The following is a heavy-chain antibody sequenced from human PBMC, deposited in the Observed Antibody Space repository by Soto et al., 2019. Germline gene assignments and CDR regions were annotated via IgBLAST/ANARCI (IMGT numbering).Heavy chain of an antibody. J-gene: IGHJ4*02. CDR3: ARHIIAGIVAPGGHFDY. D-gene: IGHD6-13*01. CDR2: IYYSGST. CDR1: GGSISSSSYF. Sequence: QLQLQESGPRLVKSSETLSLTCTVSGGSISSSSYFWGWIRQPPGKGLEWIGSIYYSGSTYYNPSLKSRVTISVDTSKNQFSLKLSSVTATETPVYYFARHIIAGIVAPGGHFDYWGQGTLVTVSS. V-gene: IGHV4-39*01.